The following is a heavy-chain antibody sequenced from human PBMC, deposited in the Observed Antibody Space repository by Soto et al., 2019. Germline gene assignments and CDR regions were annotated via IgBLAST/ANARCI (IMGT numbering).Heavy chain of an antibody. CDR3: ARLWYGGNFDY. CDR1: GGSISSSSYY. Sequence: SETLSLTCTVSGGSISSSSYYWGWIRQPPGKGLEWIGSIYYSGSTYYNPSLKSRVTISVDTSKNQFSLKLSSVTAADTAVYYCARLWYGGNFDYWGQGTLVTVSS. V-gene: IGHV4-39*01. J-gene: IGHJ4*02. D-gene: IGHD3-10*01. CDR2: IYYSGST.